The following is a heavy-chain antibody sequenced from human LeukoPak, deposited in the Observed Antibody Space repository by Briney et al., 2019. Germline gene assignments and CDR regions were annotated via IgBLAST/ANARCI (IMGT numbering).Heavy chain of an antibody. CDR2: ISSGSGTI. Sequence: GGSLRLSCAASGFSFSSYSMNWVRQAPGKGLEYVSYISSGSGTIYYADSVQGRFTISRDNAKNSLYLQMNSLSAEDTAVYYCARDSSTTMAWNYYYYMDVWGKGTTVTVSS. CDR1: GFSFSSYS. D-gene: IGHD3-10*01. J-gene: IGHJ6*03. CDR3: ARDSSTTMAWNYYYYMDV. V-gene: IGHV3-48*04.